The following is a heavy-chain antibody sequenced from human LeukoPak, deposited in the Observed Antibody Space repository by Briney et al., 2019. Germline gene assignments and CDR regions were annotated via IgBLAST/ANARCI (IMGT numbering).Heavy chain of an antibody. D-gene: IGHD6-13*01. Sequence: ASVKVSCKASGYTFTSYAMHWVRQAPGQRLEWTGWINAGNGNTKYSQKFQGRVTITRDTSASTAYMELSSLRSEDTAVYYCARGLSRYSSSWYGYWGQGTLVTVSS. CDR3: ARGLSRYSSSWYGY. CDR2: INAGNGNT. V-gene: IGHV1-3*01. CDR1: GYTFTSYA. J-gene: IGHJ4*02.